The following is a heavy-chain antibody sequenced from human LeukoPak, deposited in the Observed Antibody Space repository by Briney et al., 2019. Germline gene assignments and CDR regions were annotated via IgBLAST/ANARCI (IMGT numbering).Heavy chain of an antibody. CDR2: INGSGGST. V-gene: IGHV3-23*01. D-gene: IGHD3-22*01. CDR1: GFTFGSYA. CDR3: AREVYYYESSDQEDAFDT. Sequence: PGGSLRLSCAASGFTFGSYAMSWVRQAPGKGLEWVSDINGSGGSTYYTDSVKGRFTISRDNAKNSLYLQMNSLRAEDTALYYCAREVYYYESSDQEDAFDTWGQGTMVTVSS. J-gene: IGHJ3*02.